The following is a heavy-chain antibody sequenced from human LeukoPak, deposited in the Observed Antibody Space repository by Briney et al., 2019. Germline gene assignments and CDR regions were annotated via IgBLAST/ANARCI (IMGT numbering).Heavy chain of an antibody. D-gene: IGHD5-24*01. CDR1: GGSISSSSYY. CDR2: IYYSGST. Sequence: SETLSLTCTVSGGSISSSSYYWGWIRQLPGKGLEWIGSIYYSGSTYYNPSLKSRVTISVDTSKNQFSLKLSSVTAADTAVYYCARRRDGYTDWGQGTLVTVSS. CDR3: ARRRDGYTD. J-gene: IGHJ4*02. V-gene: IGHV4-39*01.